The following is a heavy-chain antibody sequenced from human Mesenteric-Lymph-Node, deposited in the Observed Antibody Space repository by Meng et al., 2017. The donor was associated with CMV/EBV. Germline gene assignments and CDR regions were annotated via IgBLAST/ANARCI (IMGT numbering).Heavy chain of an antibody. CDR1: GGSISGYY. J-gene: IGHJ6*02. Sequence: GSLRLSCTVSGGSISGYYWSWIRQPPGKGLEWIGYIYYSGSTSYNPSLKSRVTISVDMSKNQFSLKLSSVTAADTAVYYCARGKDRYYYYGIDAWGQGTTVTVSS. V-gene: IGHV4-59*08. CDR2: IYYSGST. D-gene: IGHD1-26*01. CDR3: ARGKDRYYYYGIDA.